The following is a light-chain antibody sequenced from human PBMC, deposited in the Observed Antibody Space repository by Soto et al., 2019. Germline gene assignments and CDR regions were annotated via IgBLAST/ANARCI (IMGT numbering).Light chain of an antibody. CDR2: GAS. Sequence: EIVMTQSPATLSVSPGERATLSCRASQSVSNKLAWYQQKPGQAPRLLIYGASTRATGIAARFSGSGSRTEFTLTISSLQSEDFAVYYCQQYINWPALTFGGGTKVDIK. CDR3: QQYINWPALT. J-gene: IGKJ4*01. V-gene: IGKV3-15*01. CDR1: QSVSNK.